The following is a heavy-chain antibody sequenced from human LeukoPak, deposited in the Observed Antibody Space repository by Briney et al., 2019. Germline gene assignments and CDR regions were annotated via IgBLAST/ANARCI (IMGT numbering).Heavy chain of an antibody. CDR2: ISGGGDTT. CDR3: AKGPLIEVAGTTWDY. Sequence: PGGSLRLSCAASGITFSNYAMSWVRQAPGKRLEWISAISGGGDTTHYADSVKGRFTISRDNSRNTLYLQMNSLRAEDTAVYYCAKGPLIEVAGTTWDYWGQGTLVTVSS. J-gene: IGHJ4*02. CDR1: GITFSNYA. D-gene: IGHD6-19*01. V-gene: IGHV3-23*01.